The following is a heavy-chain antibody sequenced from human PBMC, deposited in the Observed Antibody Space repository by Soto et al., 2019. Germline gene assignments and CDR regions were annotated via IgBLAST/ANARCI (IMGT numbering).Heavy chain of an antibody. CDR2: VYYGGIT. CDR3: ASSGAREGDWFDP. J-gene: IGHJ5*02. Sequence: QVQLQESGPGLVKPSQTLSLTCTVSGGSIRRRGYYWNWIRHHPGEGLEWIGFVYYGGITDYDPSLKSRVTISADTSKNQFSLKLTSVTAADTAVYYCASSGAREGDWFDPWGQGTLVTVSS. V-gene: IGHV4-31*03. D-gene: IGHD3-16*01. CDR1: GGSIRRRGYY.